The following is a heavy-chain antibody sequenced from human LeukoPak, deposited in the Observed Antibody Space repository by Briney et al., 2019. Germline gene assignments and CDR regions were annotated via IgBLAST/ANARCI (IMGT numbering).Heavy chain of an antibody. CDR3: AKDWGEDYYYYGMDV. Sequence: GGSLRLSCAASGFTVSSNHMSWVRQAPGKGLEWVSVIYSGGSTYYADSVKGRFTISRDNSKNTLYLQMNSLRAEDTAVYYCAKDWGEDYYYYGMDVWGKGTTVTVSS. CDR2: IYSGGST. V-gene: IGHV3-53*05. CDR1: GFTVSSNH. D-gene: IGHD3-16*01. J-gene: IGHJ6*04.